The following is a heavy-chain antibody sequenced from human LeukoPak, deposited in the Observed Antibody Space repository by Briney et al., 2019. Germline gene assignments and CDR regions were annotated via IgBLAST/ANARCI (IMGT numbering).Heavy chain of an antibody. J-gene: IGHJ5*02. CDR1: GFTFSSYA. V-gene: IGHV3-30-3*01. CDR2: ISYDGSNK. Sequence: GGSLRLSCAASGFTFSSYAMHWVRQAPGKGLEWVALISYDGSNKYYADSVKGRFTISRDNSKNTLYLQMNSLRAEDTAVYYCARGQTTLDWFDPWGQGTLVTVSS. D-gene: IGHD4-11*01. CDR3: ARGQTTLDWFDP.